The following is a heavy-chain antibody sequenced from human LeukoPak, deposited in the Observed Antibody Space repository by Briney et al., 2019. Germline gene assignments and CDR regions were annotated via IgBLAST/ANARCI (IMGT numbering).Heavy chain of an antibody. Sequence: SETLSLTCAVYGGSFSGYYWSWIRQPPGKGLEWIGEINHGGSTNYNPSLKSRVTISVDTSKNQFSLKLSSVTAADTAVYYCARGRTLNYYGSGSYLYYYYGMDVWGKGTTVTVSS. CDR1: GGSFSGYY. D-gene: IGHD3-10*01. V-gene: IGHV4-34*01. J-gene: IGHJ6*04. CDR2: INHGGST. CDR3: ARGRTLNYYGSGSYLYYYYGMDV.